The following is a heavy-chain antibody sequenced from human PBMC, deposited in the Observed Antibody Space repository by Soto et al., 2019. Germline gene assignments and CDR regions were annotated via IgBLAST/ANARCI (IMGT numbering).Heavy chain of an antibody. Sequence: GASVKVSCKASGYTFTGYYMHWVRQAPGQGLEWMGWINPNSGGTNYAQKFQGWVTMTRDTSISTAYMELSRLRSDDTAVYYCARELYDYYGSGSYYSWFDPWGQGTLVTVSS. V-gene: IGHV1-2*04. CDR3: ARELYDYYGSGSYYSWFDP. D-gene: IGHD3-10*01. J-gene: IGHJ5*02. CDR1: GYTFTGYY. CDR2: INPNSGGT.